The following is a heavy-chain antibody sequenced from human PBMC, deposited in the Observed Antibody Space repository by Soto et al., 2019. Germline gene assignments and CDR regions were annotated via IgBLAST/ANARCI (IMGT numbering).Heavy chain of an antibody. CDR1: GGSISSYY. J-gene: IGHJ4*02. Sequence: QVQLQESGPGLVKPSETLSLTCTVSGGSISSYYWSWIRQPPGKGLEWIGYIYYSGSTNYNPSLKWRVTISVDTSKNPFSLKLRSVPAADTAVYYCARRWGSAADYWGQGTLVTVSS. CDR3: ARRWGSAADY. CDR2: IYYSGST. V-gene: IGHV4-59*08. D-gene: IGHD2-15*01.